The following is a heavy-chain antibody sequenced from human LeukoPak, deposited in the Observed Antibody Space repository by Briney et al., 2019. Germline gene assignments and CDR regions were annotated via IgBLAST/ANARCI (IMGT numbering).Heavy chain of an antibody. CDR3: ARGGIAAAGKDWFDP. J-gene: IGHJ5*02. V-gene: IGHV1-46*01. Sequence: ASVKVSCKASGYTFTSYYMHWVRQAPGQGLEWMGIINPSCGSTSYAQKFQGRGTMTRNMYTSTVYMELSSLRYEDTAVYYCARGGIAAAGKDWFDPWGQGTLVTVSS. D-gene: IGHD6-13*01. CDR2: INPSCGST. CDR1: GYTFTSYY.